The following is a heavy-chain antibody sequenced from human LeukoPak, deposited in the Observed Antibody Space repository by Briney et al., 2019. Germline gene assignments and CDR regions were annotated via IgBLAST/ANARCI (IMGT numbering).Heavy chain of an antibody. J-gene: IGHJ4*02. Sequence: GGSLRLSCVASGFIFSSYSMNWVRQAPGKGLEWVSSISYSASHIYYADSVKGRFTISRDNAKNSLYLQMNSLRAEDTAVYYCASPSQSKDTYYGLWSGYLDLDYWGQGTLVTVSS. V-gene: IGHV3-21*01. D-gene: IGHD3-3*01. CDR3: ASPSQSKDTYYGLWSGYLDLDY. CDR1: GFIFSSYS. CDR2: ISYSASHI.